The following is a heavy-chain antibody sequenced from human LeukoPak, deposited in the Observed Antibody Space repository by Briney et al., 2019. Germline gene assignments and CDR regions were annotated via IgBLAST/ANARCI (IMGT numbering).Heavy chain of an antibody. CDR3: ARDNSVGDTAWWFDP. CDR1: GYTFTSYY. V-gene: IGHV1-46*01. D-gene: IGHD1-26*01. J-gene: IGHJ5*02. Sequence: ASVKVSCRASGYTFTSYYIHWVRQAPGQGLEWVGIINPSGGTTIYAQKFQGRVTMTRDMSTSTVYMELSSLRSEDTAVYYCARDNSVGDTAWWFDPWGQGTLVTVSS. CDR2: INPSGGTT.